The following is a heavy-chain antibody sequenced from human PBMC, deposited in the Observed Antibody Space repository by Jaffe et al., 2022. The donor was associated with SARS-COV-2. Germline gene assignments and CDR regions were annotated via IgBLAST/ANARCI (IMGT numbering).Heavy chain of an antibody. D-gene: IGHD4-17*01. V-gene: IGHV2-5*02. CDR3: AHRPALTTVVTPDYFDY. J-gene: IGHJ4*02. CDR2: IYWDDDK. CDR1: GFSLSTSGVG. Sequence: QITLKESGPTLVKPTQTLTLTCTFSGFSLSTSGVGVGWIRQPPGKALEWLALIYWDDDKRYSPSLKSRLTITKDTSKNQVVLTMTNMDPVDTATYYCAHRPALTTVVTPDYFDYWGQGTLVTVSS.